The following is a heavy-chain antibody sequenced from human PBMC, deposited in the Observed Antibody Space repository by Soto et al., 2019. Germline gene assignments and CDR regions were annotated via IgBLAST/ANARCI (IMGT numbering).Heavy chain of an antibody. Sequence: GGSLRLSCAASGFTFSSYAMRWVRQAPGKGLEWVSAISGSGGSTYYADSVKGRFTISRDNSKNTLYLQMNSLRAQDTAVYYCARIGVVRPVIKGQFDYWVQGTLVTVSS. CDR2: ISGSGGST. D-gene: IGHD3-10*01. V-gene: IGHV3-23*01. CDR3: ARIGVVRPVIKGQFDY. CDR1: GFTFSSYA. J-gene: IGHJ4*02.